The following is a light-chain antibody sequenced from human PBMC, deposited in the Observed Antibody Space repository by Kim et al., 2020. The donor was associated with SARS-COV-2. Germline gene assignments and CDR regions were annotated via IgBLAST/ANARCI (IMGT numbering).Light chain of an antibody. Sequence: QPVLTQSSSASASLGSSDKLTCTLSSGHSSYIIAWHQQQPGKAPRYLMKLEGSGSYNKGSGVPDRFSGSSSGADRYLTISNLQSEDEADYYCETWDSNTRVFGGGTQLTVL. J-gene: IGLJ2*01. CDR1: SGHSSYI. V-gene: IGLV4-60*03. CDR2: LEGSGSY. CDR3: ETWDSNTRV.